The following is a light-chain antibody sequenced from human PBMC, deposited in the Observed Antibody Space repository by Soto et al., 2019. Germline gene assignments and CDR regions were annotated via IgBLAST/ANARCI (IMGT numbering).Light chain of an antibody. Sequence: IVRTQSPATLCLSPGERATLSCRASQSVSSYLLWYQQKPGQAPRLLIYDASNRATGIPARFSGSGSGTDFTLTISSLEPEDFAVYYCQHRMNWPLTFGQGTRLEI. V-gene: IGKV3-11*01. CDR1: QSVSSY. CDR3: QHRMNWPLT. J-gene: IGKJ5*01. CDR2: DAS.